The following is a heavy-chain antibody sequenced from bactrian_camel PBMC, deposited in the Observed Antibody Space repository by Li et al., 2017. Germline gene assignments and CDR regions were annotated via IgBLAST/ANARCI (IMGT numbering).Heavy chain of an antibody. Sequence: HVQLVESGGGSVQAGGSLTLSCTGSDTEYVFSVNYMGWFRQVPGKEREGVALLDADGTTTKYADSVKGRFTISKDNAKNTLYLQMDSLKPEDQAMYYCATDTRRTIGCTSVYGANRPGYWGQGTQVTVS. J-gene: IGHJ4*01. CDR2: LDADGTTT. D-gene: IGHD5*01. CDR3: ATDTRRTIGCTSVYGANRPGY. CDR1: EYVFSVNY. V-gene: IGHV3S54*01.